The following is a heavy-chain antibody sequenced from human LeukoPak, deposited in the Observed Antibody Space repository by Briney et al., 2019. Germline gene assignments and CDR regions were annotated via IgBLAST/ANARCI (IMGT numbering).Heavy chain of an antibody. D-gene: IGHD6-6*01. V-gene: IGHV4-4*07. CDR2: IYTSGST. CDR3: ARGLAARPYYYYYYMDV. J-gene: IGHJ6*03. Sequence: MSSETLSLTCTVSGGSISSYYWSWIRQPAGKGLEWIGRIYTSGSTNYNPSLKSRVTMSVDTSKNQFSLKLSSVTAADTAVYYCARGLAARPYYYYYYMDVWGKGTTVNVSS. CDR1: GGSISSYY.